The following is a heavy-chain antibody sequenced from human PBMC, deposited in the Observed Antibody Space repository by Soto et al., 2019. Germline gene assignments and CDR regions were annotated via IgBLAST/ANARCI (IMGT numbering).Heavy chain of an antibody. Sequence: QVQLVQSGAEVKKPGSSVKVSCKASGGTFSSYAISWVRQAPGQGLEWMGGIIPIFGTANYAQKFQGRVTITADESTSSAYMELSSLRSEDTAVYYCARDPTMTTTARYGMDLWGQGTTVTVSS. CDR3: ARDPTMTTTARYGMDL. D-gene: IGHD4-4*01. J-gene: IGHJ6*02. CDR2: IIPIFGTA. CDR1: GGTFSSYA. V-gene: IGHV1-69*01.